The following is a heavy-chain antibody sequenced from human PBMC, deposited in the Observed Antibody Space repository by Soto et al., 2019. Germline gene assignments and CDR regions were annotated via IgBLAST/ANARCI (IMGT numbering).Heavy chain of an antibody. Sequence: GGSLRLSCAASGFTFSSYGMHWVRQAPGKGLEWVAVIWYDGSNKYYADSVKGRFTISRDNSKNTLYLQMNSLRAEDTAVYYCARDYCSSTSCYYYYYMDVWGKGTTVTVSS. J-gene: IGHJ6*03. CDR2: IWYDGSNK. CDR3: ARDYCSSTSCYYYYYMDV. CDR1: GFTFSSYG. V-gene: IGHV3-33*01. D-gene: IGHD2-2*01.